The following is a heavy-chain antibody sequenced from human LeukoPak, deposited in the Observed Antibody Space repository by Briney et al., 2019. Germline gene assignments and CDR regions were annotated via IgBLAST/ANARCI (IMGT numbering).Heavy chain of an antibody. D-gene: IGHD1-26*01. Sequence: ASVKVSCKASGYTFTGHYMHWVRQAPGQGLESMGWINPNNGGTNYAQKFQGRVTMTRDTSISTAYMELSRLRSDGTAVYYCARGYALYSGRYIDFDYWGQGTLVTVSS. CDR3: ARGYALYSGRYIDFDY. CDR1: GYTFTGHY. CDR2: INPNNGGT. V-gene: IGHV1-2*02. J-gene: IGHJ4*02.